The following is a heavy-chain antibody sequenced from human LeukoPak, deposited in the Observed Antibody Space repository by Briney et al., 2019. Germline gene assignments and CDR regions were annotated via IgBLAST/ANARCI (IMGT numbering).Heavy chain of an antibody. J-gene: IGHJ6*03. D-gene: IGHD6-6*01. V-gene: IGHV3-21*01. CDR1: GFISSTSS. Sequence: GGSLRLSCAASGFISSTSSMNWVRQAPGKGLEWVSSISSSGIYIYYADSVKGRFTISRDNAKNSLYLQMNSLRPEDTAVYFCARDRHVPGLYYYYMDVWGKGTTVTVSS. CDR2: ISSSGIYI. CDR3: ARDRHVPGLYYYYMDV.